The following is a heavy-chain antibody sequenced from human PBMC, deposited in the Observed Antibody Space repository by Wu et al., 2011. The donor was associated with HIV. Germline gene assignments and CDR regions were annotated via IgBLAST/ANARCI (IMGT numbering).Heavy chain of an antibody. J-gene: IGHJ4*02. CDR1: GYTFSNYG. CDR2: ISAYNGDT. D-gene: IGHD3-10*01. CDR3: SRGTPSNPPYYFDY. Sequence: QVQLVQSGAEVKKPGASVKVSCKASGYTFSNYGIHWVRQAPGQGLEWMGWISAYNGDTSYAQKLQVRVTMTTDTSTSTAYMELRSLRSDDTAVYFCSRGTPSNPPYYFDYWAREPWSPSPQ. V-gene: IGHV1-18*01.